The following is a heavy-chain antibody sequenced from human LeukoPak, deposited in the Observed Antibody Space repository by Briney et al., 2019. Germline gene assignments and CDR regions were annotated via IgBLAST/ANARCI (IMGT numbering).Heavy chain of an antibody. V-gene: IGHV1-18*01. Sequence: ASVKVSRKASGYTFTSYGISWVRQAPGQGLEWMGWISAYNGNTNYAQKLQGRVTMTTDTSTSTAYMELRSLRSDDTAVYYCARVRYYYGSGSFDYWGQGTLVTVSS. D-gene: IGHD3-10*01. CDR3: ARVRYYYGSGSFDY. CDR1: GYTFTSYG. J-gene: IGHJ4*02. CDR2: ISAYNGNT.